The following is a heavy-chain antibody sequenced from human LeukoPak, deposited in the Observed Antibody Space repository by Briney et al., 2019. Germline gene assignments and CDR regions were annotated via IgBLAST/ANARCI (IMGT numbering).Heavy chain of an antibody. D-gene: IGHD4-23*01. J-gene: IGHJ6*02. CDR3: ARGSWGMTTVVMGTYYYYGMDV. Sequence: GGSLRLSCAASGFTFSSYSMNWVRQAPGRGLEWVSSISSSNHYIYYADSVKGRFTISRDNAKNSLYLQMNSLRAEDTAVYYCARGSWGMTTVVMGTYYYYGMDVWGQGTTVTVSS. V-gene: IGHV3-21*01. CDR1: GFTFSSYS. CDR2: ISSSNHYI.